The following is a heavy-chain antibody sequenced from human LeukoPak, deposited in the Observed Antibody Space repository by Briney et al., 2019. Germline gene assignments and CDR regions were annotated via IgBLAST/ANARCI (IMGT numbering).Heavy chain of an antibody. V-gene: IGHV3-7*01. CDR3: ARDLCISIFGGVFDY. D-gene: IGHD3-3*01. Sequence: GGSLRLSCAAYGFTFSSYWMSWVRHAPRKVREWVANIKQDGSEKYYVDSVKGRFTISRDNAKNSLYLQMSSLRAEDTAVYYCARDLCISIFGGVFDYGGQGTLVTVSS. CDR1: GFTFSSYW. J-gene: IGHJ4*02. CDR2: IKQDGSEK.